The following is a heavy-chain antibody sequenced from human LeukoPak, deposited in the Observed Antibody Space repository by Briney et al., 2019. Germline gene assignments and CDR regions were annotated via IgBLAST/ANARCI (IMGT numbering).Heavy chain of an antibody. CDR1: GFTFSSYA. J-gene: IGHJ4*02. CDR2: ISGSGGST. D-gene: IGHD3-10*01. Sequence: PGGSLRLSCAASGFTFSSYAMSWVRQAPGKGLEWVSAISGSGGSTYYADSVKGRFTISRDNSKNTLYLQMNSLRAEDTAVYYCAKDSGSTIRNYYRSGSHYYVYWGQGTLVTVSS. V-gene: IGHV3-23*01. CDR3: AKDSGSTIRNYYRSGSHYYVY.